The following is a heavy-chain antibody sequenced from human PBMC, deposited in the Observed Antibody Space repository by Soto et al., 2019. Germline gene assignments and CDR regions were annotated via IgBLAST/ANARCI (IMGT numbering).Heavy chain of an antibody. Sequence: QITLKESGPTLVKPTQTLTLTCTFSGFSLRTSGVGVGWIRQPPGKALEWLALIYWDDGKRYSPSLKSRLTITKDTSKHQVVLRMTNMDPVDTATYYCAHLTTGGFYFDYWGQGTLVTVSP. CDR2: IYWDDGK. CDR1: GFSLRTSGVG. D-gene: IGHD4-17*01. V-gene: IGHV2-5*02. CDR3: AHLTTGGFYFDY. J-gene: IGHJ4*02.